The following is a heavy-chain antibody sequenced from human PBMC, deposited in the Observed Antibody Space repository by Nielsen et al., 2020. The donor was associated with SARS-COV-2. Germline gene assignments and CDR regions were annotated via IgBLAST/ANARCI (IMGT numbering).Heavy chain of an antibody. CDR3: ARQQLEMATFDY. Sequence: GSLRLSCAVYGGSFSSYYWSWIRQPPGKGLEWIGYIYYSGSTNYNPSLKSRVTISVDTSKNQFSLKLSSVTAADTAVYYCARQQLEMATFDYWGQGTLVTVSS. J-gene: IGHJ4*02. CDR2: IYYSGST. V-gene: IGHV4-59*01. D-gene: IGHD5-24*01. CDR1: GGSFSSYY.